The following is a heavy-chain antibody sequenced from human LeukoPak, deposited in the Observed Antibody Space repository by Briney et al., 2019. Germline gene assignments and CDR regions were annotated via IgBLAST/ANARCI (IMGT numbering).Heavy chain of an antibody. CDR1: GYTFTSYY. V-gene: IGHV1-46*01. CDR3: ARECGSGSSCRSFDY. D-gene: IGHD3-10*01. CDR2: INPSGGST. J-gene: IGHJ4*02. Sequence: ASVKVSCKASGYTFTSYYKHWVRQAPGQGLEWMGIINPSGGSTSYAQKFQGRVTMTRDTSTSTVYMELSSLRSEDTAVYYCARECGSGSSCRSFDYWGQGTLVTVSS.